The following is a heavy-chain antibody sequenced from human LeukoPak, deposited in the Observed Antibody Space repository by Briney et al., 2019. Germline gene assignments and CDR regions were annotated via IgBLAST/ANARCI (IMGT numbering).Heavy chain of an antibody. J-gene: IGHJ4*02. V-gene: IGHV3-7*01. D-gene: IGHD6-19*01. CDR3: AREPYSSGWYSSYYFDY. CDR2: IKEDGSKK. Sequence: LPGGSLRLSCAASGFTFSSHWMTWVRQAPGKGLEWVANIKEDGSKKNYVDSVKGRFTISRDNSKNTLYLQMNSLRAEDTAVYYCAREPYSSGWYSSYYFDYWGQGTLVTVSS. CDR1: GFTFSSHW.